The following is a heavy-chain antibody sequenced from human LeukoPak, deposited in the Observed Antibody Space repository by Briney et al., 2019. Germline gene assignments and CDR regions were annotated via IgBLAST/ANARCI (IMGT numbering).Heavy chain of an antibody. CDR2: ISSSSSTI. CDR1: GFTLSSYA. D-gene: IGHD2-15*01. J-gene: IGHJ3*02. V-gene: IGHV3-48*01. Sequence: GGSLRLSCAASGFTLSSYAMSWVRQAPGKGLEWVSYISSSSSTIYYADSVKGRFTISRDNAKNSLYLQMNSLRAEDTAVYYCARDPSDIVVVVAAPDAFDIWGQGTMVTVSS. CDR3: ARDPSDIVVVVAAPDAFDI.